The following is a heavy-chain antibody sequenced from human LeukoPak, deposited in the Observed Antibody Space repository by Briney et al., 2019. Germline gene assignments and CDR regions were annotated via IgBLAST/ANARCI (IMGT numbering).Heavy chain of an antibody. CDR3: AKDRGWLYSAPDY. D-gene: IGHD2-15*01. CDR2: ISYDASNK. V-gene: IGHV3-30-3*01. Sequence: GRSVRLFCAASGFTFSSYAMHWVRQAPGKGLEWVAVISYDASNKYYADSVKGRFTISRDNSKNTLYLQMNSLRAEDTAVYYCAKDRGWLYSAPDYWGQGTLVTVSS. CDR1: GFTFSSYA. J-gene: IGHJ4*02.